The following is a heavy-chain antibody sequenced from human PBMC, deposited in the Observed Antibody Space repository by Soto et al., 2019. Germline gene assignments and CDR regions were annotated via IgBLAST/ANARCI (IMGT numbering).Heavy chain of an antibody. J-gene: IGHJ4*02. CDR2: VDYPGGTT. V-gene: IGHV3-23*01. D-gene: IGHD6-19*01. CDR3: AKDATRTDGWYYFDY. CDR1: GFTFSILA. Sequence: LRLSCSASGFTFSILAMGWVRQAPGKGLEWVSVVDYPGGTTYYTDSVKGRFTISRDNSKRMLYLQMNSLRAEDTAVYYCAKDATRTDGWYYFDYWGQGALVTVSS.